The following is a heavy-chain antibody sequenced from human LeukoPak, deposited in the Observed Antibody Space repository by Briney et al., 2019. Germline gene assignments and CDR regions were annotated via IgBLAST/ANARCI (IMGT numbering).Heavy chain of an antibody. D-gene: IGHD3-10*01. V-gene: IGHV3-30*18. CDR3: AKEIHAFGGFDY. J-gene: IGHJ4*02. CDR1: GFTFSSYG. CDR2: ISKNGNHQ. Sequence: GGSLRLSCAVSGFTFSSYGMHWVRQAPGKGLEWVAGISKNGNHQSYADSVKGRFTISRDNSKNTLFLQMNSLRVEGTAVYYCAKEIHAFGGFDYWGQGTLVTVSS.